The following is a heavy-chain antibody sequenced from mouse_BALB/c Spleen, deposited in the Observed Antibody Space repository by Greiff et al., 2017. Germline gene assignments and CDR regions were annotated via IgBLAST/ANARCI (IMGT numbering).Heavy chain of an antibody. J-gene: IGHJ2*01. CDR2: IYPGNSDT. V-gene: IGHV1-5*01. D-gene: IGHD1-1*01. Sequence: EVKVVESGTVLARPGASVKMSCKASGYSFTSYWMHWVKQRPGQGLEWIGAIYPGNSDTSYNQKFKGKAKLTAVTSASTAYMELSSLTNEDSAVYYCTRDYYYGSSYFDYWGQGTTLTVSS. CDR1: GYSFTSYW. CDR3: TRDYYYGSSYFDY.